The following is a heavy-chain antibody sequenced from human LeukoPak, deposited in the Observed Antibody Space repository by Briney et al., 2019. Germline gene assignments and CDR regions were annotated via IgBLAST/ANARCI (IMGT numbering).Heavy chain of an antibody. CDR2: FDPEDGET. D-gene: IGHD2-2*01. CDR1: GYTFTSYG. V-gene: IGHV1-24*01. CDR3: ATATQYQLLCTY. J-gene: IGHJ4*02. Sequence: ASVKVSCKASGYTFTSYGISWVRQAPGKGLEWVGGFDPEDGETIYAQKLQGRVTMTEDTSTDTAYMELSSLRSEDTAVYYCATATQYQLLCTYWGQGTLVTVSS.